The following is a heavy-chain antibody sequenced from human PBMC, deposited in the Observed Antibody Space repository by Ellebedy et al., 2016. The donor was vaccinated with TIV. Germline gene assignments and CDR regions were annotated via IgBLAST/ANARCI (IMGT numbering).Heavy chain of an antibody. CDR3: AYWYSADY. Sequence: GESLKISXAASGFTFSSYAMSWVRQAPGKGLEWVSGISGSGGSTYYADSVKGRFTISRDNAKNSLYLQMNSLRDEDTAVYYCAYWYSADYWGQGTLVTVSA. D-gene: IGHD2-8*02. CDR2: ISGSGGST. CDR1: GFTFSSYA. J-gene: IGHJ4*02. V-gene: IGHV3-23*01.